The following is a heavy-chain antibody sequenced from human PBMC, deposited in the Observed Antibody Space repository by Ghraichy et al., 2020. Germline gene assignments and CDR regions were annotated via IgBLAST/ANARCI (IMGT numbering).Heavy chain of an antibody. V-gene: IGHV4-39*01. J-gene: IGHJ5*02. D-gene: IGHD3-10*01. Sequence: SETLSLTCTVSGGSISSSSYYWGWIRQPPGKGLEWIGSIYYSGSTYYNPSLESRVTISVDTSKNQFSLKLSSVTAADTAVYYCARHFDVRGVKNWFDPWGQGTLVTVSS. CDR2: IYYSGST. CDR1: GGSISSSSYY. CDR3: ARHFDVRGVKNWFDP.